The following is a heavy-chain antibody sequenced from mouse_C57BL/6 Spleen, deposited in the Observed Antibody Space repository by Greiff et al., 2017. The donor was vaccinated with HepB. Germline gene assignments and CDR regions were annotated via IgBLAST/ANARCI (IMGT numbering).Heavy chain of an antibody. CDR1: GFPFSDFY. V-gene: IGHV7-1*01. CDR2: SRNKANDYKT. CDR3: ARDAPLLRYFDV. D-gene: IGHD1-1*01. J-gene: IGHJ1*03. Sequence: EVKLVESGGGLVHFGGSRRPSCAPSGFPFSDFYMEWVRQAPGKGLEWIAASRNKANDYKTEYSASVKGRFIVSRDTSQSILYLQMNALRAEDTAIYYCARDAPLLRYFDVWGTGTTVTVSS.